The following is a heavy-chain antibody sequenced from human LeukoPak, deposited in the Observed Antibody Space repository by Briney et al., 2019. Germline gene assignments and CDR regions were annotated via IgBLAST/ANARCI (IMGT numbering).Heavy chain of an antibody. D-gene: IGHD3-16*02. Sequence: GGSLRLSCAASGFTVSSNYMSWVRQAPGKGLEWVSVIYSGGSTYYADSVKGRFTLSRDNSKNTLYLQMNSLRAEDTAVYYCAKEGRYVWGSYRPIDYWGQGTLVTVSS. CDR3: AKEGRYVWGSYRPIDY. CDR2: IYSGGST. CDR1: GFTVSSNY. V-gene: IGHV3-53*05. J-gene: IGHJ4*02.